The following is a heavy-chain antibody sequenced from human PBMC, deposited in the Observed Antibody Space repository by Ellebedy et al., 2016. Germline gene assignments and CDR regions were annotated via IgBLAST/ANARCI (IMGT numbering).Heavy chain of an antibody. Sequence: GGSLRLSCAASGFTFANYGMYWVRQAPGKGLEWVATISYDGSNKYYVDSVKGRFTISRDHAKNSLYLQMNSLRADDTAVYYCAKEGLRWGSFFDYWGQGSLVTVSS. J-gene: IGHJ4*02. D-gene: IGHD5-12*01. CDR2: ISYDGSNK. V-gene: IGHV3-33*05. CDR3: AKEGLRWGSFFDY. CDR1: GFTFANYG.